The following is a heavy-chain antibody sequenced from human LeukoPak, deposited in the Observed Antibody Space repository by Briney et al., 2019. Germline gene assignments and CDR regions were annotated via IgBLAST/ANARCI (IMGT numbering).Heavy chain of an antibody. V-gene: IGHV3-11*01. D-gene: IGHD6-13*01. Sequence: PGGSLRLSCAASGFTFSDYYMSWIRQAPGKGLEWVSYISSSGSTIYHADSVKGRFTISRDNAKNSLYLQMNSLRAEDTAVYYCARGCDSSSWYCAFDIWGQGTMVTVSS. CDR2: ISSSGSTI. CDR3: ARGCDSSSWYCAFDI. CDR1: GFTFSDYY. J-gene: IGHJ3*02.